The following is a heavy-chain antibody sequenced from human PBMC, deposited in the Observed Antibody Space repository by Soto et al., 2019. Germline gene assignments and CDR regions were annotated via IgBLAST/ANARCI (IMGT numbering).Heavy chain of an antibody. J-gene: IGHJ6*02. CDR3: ARDLLDYYDSSGYLRGYYYYGMDV. Sequence: GGSLRLSCAASGFTFSSYARHWVRQAPGKGLEWVSAISSNGGNKYYADSVKGRFTISRDNSKNTLYLQMNSLRAGDTAVYYCARDLLDYYDSSGYLRGYYYYGMDVWGQGTTVTVS. V-gene: IGHV3-64*04. CDR1: GFTFSSYA. D-gene: IGHD3-22*01. CDR2: ISSNGGNK.